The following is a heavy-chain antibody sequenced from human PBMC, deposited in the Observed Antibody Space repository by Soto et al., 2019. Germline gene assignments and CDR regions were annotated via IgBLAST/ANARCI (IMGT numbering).Heavy chain of an antibody. V-gene: IGHV3-21*01. CDR2: ISSTSNYI. D-gene: IGHD2-15*01. Sequence: GGSLRLSCEASGFTFTSYSMDWVRQAPGKGLEWVSSISSTSNYIYHVDTVKGRFTISRDNAKKSLYLQINSLRDEYTAVYYCAKENSDRAFDIWGQGTMVTVSS. J-gene: IGHJ3*02. CDR3: AKENSDRAFDI. CDR1: GFTFTSYS.